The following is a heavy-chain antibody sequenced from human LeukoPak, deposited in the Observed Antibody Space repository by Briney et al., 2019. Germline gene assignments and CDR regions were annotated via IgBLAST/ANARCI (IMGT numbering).Heavy chain of an antibody. V-gene: IGHV1-69*04. CDR2: IIPILNTV. Sequence: SVKVSFKTSGGIFSSYGISWVRQAPGQGLEWMGRIIPILNTVSYAQKFQGRVTITADKSTSTAYMELSSLRSEDSAVYYCARLVVTAIPVLDSWGLGTLVTVSS. CDR3: ARLVVTAIPVLDS. J-gene: IGHJ4*02. CDR1: GGIFSSYG. D-gene: IGHD2-21*02.